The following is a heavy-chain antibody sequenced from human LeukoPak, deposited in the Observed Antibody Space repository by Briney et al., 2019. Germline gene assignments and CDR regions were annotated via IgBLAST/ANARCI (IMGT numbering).Heavy chain of an antibody. V-gene: IGHV3-23*01. D-gene: IGHD6-19*01. Sequence: GGSLRLSCTASGFTFGDYAMSWVRQAPGKGLEWVSAISGSGGSTYYADSGKGRFTISRDNSKNTLYLQMNSLRAEDTAVYYCAKCASVAVAGTEIVYWGRGTLVTVSS. CDR2: ISGSGGST. CDR1: GFTFGDYA. J-gene: IGHJ4*02. CDR3: AKCASVAVAGTEIVY.